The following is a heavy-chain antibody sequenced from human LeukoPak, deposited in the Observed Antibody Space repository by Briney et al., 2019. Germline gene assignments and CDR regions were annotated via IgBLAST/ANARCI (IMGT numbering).Heavy chain of an antibody. CDR2: IKSEGRT. Sequence: GGSLRLPCAAAGFTFSNYWMHWVRQAPGKGLGWVSRIKSEGRTNYADSVKGRFTISRDNAKNTVSLQMNSLRAEDTGVYYCARAPSEIGGYYPEYFRHWGQGTLVTVSS. J-gene: IGHJ1*01. CDR1: GFTFSNYW. D-gene: IGHD3-22*01. CDR3: ARAPSEIGGYYPEYFRH. V-gene: IGHV3-74*01.